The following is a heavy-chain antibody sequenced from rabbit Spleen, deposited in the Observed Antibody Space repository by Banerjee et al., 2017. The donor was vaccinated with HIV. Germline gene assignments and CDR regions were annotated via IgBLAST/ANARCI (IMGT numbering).Heavy chain of an antibody. J-gene: IGHJ6*01. Sequence: QSLEESGGDLVKPGASLTLTCTASGFSFSSGYYMCWVRQAPGKGLEWIACIGTSSNGNTYYASWAKGRFTISKTSSTTVTLQMTSLTAADTATYFCARDAGTSFSTYGMDLWGQGTLVTVS. D-gene: IGHD8-1*01. CDR1: GFSFSSGYY. CDR3: ARDAGTSFSTYGMDL. V-gene: IGHV1S40*01. CDR2: IGTSSNGNT.